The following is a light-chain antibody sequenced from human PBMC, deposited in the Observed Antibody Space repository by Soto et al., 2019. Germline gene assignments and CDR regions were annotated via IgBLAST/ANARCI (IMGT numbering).Light chain of an antibody. J-gene: IGKJ2*01. V-gene: IGKV2-30*01. CDR1: ESPVIPNGNTL. CDR2: RVS. CDR3: MQGARWPYT. Sequence: IVLTQSPLSLPVTLGQPASISCRSSESPVIPNGNTLLNCFQQGPGKSPSRLIYRVSNRDFGVPDKFSGSGSGTEFTLKISSVEAEDVAIYYCMQGARWPYTFGQGTKLEI.